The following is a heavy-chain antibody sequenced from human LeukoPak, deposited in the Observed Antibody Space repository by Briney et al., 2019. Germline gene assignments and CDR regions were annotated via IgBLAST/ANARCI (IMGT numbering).Heavy chain of an antibody. D-gene: IGHD1-26*01. CDR3: TIPGGGY. CDR2: IGATGVST. J-gene: IGHJ4*02. V-gene: IGHV3-23*01. Sequence: PGGSLRLSSAASGFTFRNYAMTWVRQAPGKGLEWVSGIGATGVSTHYADSVRGRFTISRDNSKNSLYLQMNSLRVEDTAIYYCTIPGGGYWGQGTLVTVSS. CDR1: GFTFRNYA.